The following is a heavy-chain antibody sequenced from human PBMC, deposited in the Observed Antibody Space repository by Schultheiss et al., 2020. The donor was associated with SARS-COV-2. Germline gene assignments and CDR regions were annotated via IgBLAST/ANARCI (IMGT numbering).Heavy chain of an antibody. D-gene: IGHD1-26*01. J-gene: IGHJ4*02. CDR2: INHSGST. Sequence: SETLSLTCTVSGGSISSYYWSWIRQPPGKGLEWIGEINHSGSTNYNPSLKSRVTISVDTSKNQFSLKLSSVTAADTAVYYCAKDVMPGGWELLPAFDYWGQGTLVTVSS. V-gene: IGHV4-34*01. CDR3: AKDVMPGGWELLPAFDY. CDR1: GGSISSYY.